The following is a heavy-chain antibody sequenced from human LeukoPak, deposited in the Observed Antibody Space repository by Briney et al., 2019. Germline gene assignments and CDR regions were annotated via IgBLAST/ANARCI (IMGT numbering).Heavy chain of an antibody. J-gene: IGHJ4*02. CDR3: AKVAVGGTIHYFDY. D-gene: IGHD1-26*01. V-gene: IGHV3-21*01. CDR1: GFTFSSYS. Sequence: GGSLILSCAASGFTFSSYSMNWVRQAPGKGLEWVSSISSSSSYIYYADSVKGRFTISRDNAKNSLYLQMNSLRAEDTAVYYCAKVAVGGTIHYFDYWGQGTLVTVSS. CDR2: ISSSSSYI.